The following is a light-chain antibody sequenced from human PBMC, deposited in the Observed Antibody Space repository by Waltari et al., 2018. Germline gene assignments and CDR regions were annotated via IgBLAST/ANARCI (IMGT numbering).Light chain of an antibody. J-gene: IGLJ2*01. Sequence: QSALTTPASVSGSPGQSITIPCTGTSSDSRGYNYVSWYQQHPGKAPKLMIYDVSNRPSGVSNRFSGSKSGNTASLTISGLQAEDEADYYCSSYTSSSTLVVFGGGTKLTVL. CDR1: SSDSRGYNY. CDR2: DVS. CDR3: SSYTSSSTLVV. V-gene: IGLV2-14*01.